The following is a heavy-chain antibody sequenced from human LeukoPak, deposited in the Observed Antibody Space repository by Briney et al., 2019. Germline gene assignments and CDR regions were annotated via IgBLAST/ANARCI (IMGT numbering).Heavy chain of an antibody. Sequence: GASLEISCKGSGYSFTSYWIGWVRQMPGKGLEWMGIIYPGDSDTRYSPSFQGQVTISADKSISTAYLQWSSLKASDTAMYYCASSQIVGATPDAFDIWGQGTMVTVSS. V-gene: IGHV5-51*01. CDR2: IYPGDSDT. D-gene: IGHD1-26*01. J-gene: IGHJ3*02. CDR3: ASSQIVGATPDAFDI. CDR1: GYSFTSYW.